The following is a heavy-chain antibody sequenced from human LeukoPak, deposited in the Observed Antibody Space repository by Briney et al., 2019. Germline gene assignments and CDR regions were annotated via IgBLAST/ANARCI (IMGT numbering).Heavy chain of an antibody. Sequence: GGSLRLSCAASGFTFSSYGMHWVRQAPGKGLEWVSAISGSGGSTYYADSVKGRLTISRDNSKNTLYLQMNSLRAEDTAVYYCAKDSSSWYNLGYYFDYWGQGTLVTVSS. CDR2: ISGSGGST. CDR3: AKDSSSWYNLGYYFDY. J-gene: IGHJ4*02. D-gene: IGHD6-13*01. V-gene: IGHV3-23*01. CDR1: GFTFSSYG.